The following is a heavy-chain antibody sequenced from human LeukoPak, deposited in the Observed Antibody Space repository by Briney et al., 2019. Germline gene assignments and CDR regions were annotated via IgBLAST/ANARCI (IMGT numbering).Heavy chain of an antibody. D-gene: IGHD6-13*01. CDR2: IYYSGST. CDR3: AGGMTAAAAY. V-gene: IGHV4-59*12. Sequence: SETLSLTCAVYGGSFSGYYWSWIRQPPGKGLEWIGYIYYSGSTNYNPSLKSRVTISVDTSKNQFSLKLSSVTAADTAVYYCAGGMTAAAAYWGQGTLVTVSS. J-gene: IGHJ4*02. CDR1: GGSFSGYY.